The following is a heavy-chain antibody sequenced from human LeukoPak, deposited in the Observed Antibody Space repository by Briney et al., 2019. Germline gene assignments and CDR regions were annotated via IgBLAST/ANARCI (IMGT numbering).Heavy chain of an antibody. V-gene: IGHV1-69*05. CDR2: IIPIFGIA. CDR1: LGTFSSYA. J-gene: IGHJ6*03. CDR3: GIPKFEELFPSYYYMDV. Sequence: SVKVSCKPSLGTFSSYAISWVRQAPGQGLEWMGGIIPIFGIANYAQKLPGRVTFTTDESTSTAYMDLSSLRSEDTAVYYCGIPKFEELFPSYYYMDVWGKGTTVTVSS. D-gene: IGHD3-10*01.